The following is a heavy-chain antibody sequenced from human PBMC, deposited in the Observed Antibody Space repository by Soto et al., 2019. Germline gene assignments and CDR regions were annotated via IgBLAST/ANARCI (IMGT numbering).Heavy chain of an antibody. D-gene: IGHD2-15*01. V-gene: IGHV1-18*01. Sequence: GASVKVSCKASGYTXTSYGISWVRQAPGQGLEWMGWISAYNGNTNYAQKLQGRVTMTTDTSTNTAYMELRSLRSDDTAVYYCARDSPQKWWSKNYYYYGMDVWGQGTTVTVSS. CDR3: ARDSPQKWWSKNYYYYGMDV. CDR2: ISAYNGNT. J-gene: IGHJ6*02. CDR1: GYTXTSYG.